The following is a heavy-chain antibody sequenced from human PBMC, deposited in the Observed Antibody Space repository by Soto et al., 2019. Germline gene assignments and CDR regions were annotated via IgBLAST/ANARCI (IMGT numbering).Heavy chain of an antibody. CDR2: IYSIGST. Sequence: TSETMSLTCTVSVGSFSSDTHYWSWVLQPPGKRLARLEFIYSIGSTNYNPSLKSRVTMPVDTSKNQFSLKLRSVIVADTAGYHCARFVRSCSGTTCYTRADVWGQGTTVTVSS. V-gene: IGHV4-61*01. CDR1: VGSFSSDTHY. CDR3: ARFVRSCSGTTCYTRADV. D-gene: IGHD2-2*02. J-gene: IGHJ6*02.